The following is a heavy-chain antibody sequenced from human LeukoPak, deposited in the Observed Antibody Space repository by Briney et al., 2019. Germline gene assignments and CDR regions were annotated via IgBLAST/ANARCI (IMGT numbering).Heavy chain of an antibody. CDR1: GYTFTSYD. CDR3: ARVLGDLFGVVIYYYGMDV. V-gene: IGHV1-2*02. J-gene: IGHJ6*02. D-gene: IGHD3-3*01. Sequence: GASVKVSCKASGYTFTSYDINWVRQATGQGLEWMGWINPNSGGTNYAQKFQGRVTMTRDTSISTAYMELSNLRSEDTAVYYCARVLGDLFGVVIYYYGMDVWGQGTTVTVSS. CDR2: INPNSGGT.